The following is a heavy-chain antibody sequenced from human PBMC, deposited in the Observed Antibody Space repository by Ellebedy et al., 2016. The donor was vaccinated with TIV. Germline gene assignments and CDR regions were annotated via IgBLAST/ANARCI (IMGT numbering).Heavy chain of an antibody. CDR3: ARVGDITVVRGAALNYYFDY. V-gene: IGHV4-30-4*01. D-gene: IGHD3-10*01. J-gene: IGHJ4*02. CDR1: GGSISSGDYY. CDR2: IYYSGST. Sequence: MPSETLSLTCTVSGGSISSGDYYWSWIRQPPGKGLEWIGYIYYSGSTSYNPSLKSRVTLSVDTSKNQFSLKLSSVTAADTAVYYCARVGDITVVRGAALNYYFDYWGQGTLVTVSS.